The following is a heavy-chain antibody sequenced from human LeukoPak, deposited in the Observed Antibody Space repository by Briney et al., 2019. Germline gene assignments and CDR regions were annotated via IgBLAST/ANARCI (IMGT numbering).Heavy chain of an antibody. CDR2: ISGYNGNT. CDR3: VRDLNSAARSFFDY. CDR1: GYTFISFG. J-gene: IGHJ4*02. V-gene: IGHV1-18*01. Sequence: ASVKVSCKASGYTFISFGFSWVRQAPGQGPEWMGWISGYNGNTNYAQRFQGRVTMTTDTSTSTAYMELRTLRSDDTAVYYCVRDLNSAARSFFDYWGPGTLVTVSS. D-gene: IGHD6-6*01.